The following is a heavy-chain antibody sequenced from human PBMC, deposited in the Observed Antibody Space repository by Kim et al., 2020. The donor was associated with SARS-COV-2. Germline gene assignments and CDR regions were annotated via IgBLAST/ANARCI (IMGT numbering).Heavy chain of an antibody. CDR1: GGSISSYY. J-gene: IGHJ4*02. V-gene: IGHV4-59*01. Sequence: SETLSLTCTVSGGSISSYYWSWIRQPPGKGLEWIGYIYYSGSTNYNPSLKSRVTISVDTSKNQFSLKLSSVTAADTAVYYCARVQKLERQGGYFDYWGQGTLVTVSS. CDR2: IYYSGST. D-gene: IGHD1-1*01. CDR3: ARVQKLERQGGYFDY.